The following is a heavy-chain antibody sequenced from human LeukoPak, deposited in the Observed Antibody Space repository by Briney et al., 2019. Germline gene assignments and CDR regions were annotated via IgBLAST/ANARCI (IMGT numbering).Heavy chain of an antibody. CDR3: ARESNYYDSSGYLPYFDY. D-gene: IGHD3-22*01. CDR1: GYTFTGYY. CDR2: INPSGGST. J-gene: IGHJ4*02. Sequence: VSVKVSCKASGYTFTGYYMHWVRQAPGQGLEWMGIINPSGGSTSYAQKFQGRVTMTRDTSTSTVYMELSSLRSEDTAVYYCARESNYYDSSGYLPYFDYWGQGTLVTVSS. V-gene: IGHV1-46*01.